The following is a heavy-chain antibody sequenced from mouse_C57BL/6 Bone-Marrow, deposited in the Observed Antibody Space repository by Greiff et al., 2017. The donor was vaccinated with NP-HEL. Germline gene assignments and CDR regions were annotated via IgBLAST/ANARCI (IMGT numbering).Heavy chain of an antibody. CDR3: ARYYGSSYYFDY. CDR1: GYAFSSYW. Sequence: QVQLQQSGAELVKPGASVKISCKASGYAFSSYWMNWVKQRPGKGLEWIGQIYPGDGDTNYNGKFKGKATLTADKSSSTAYMQLSSLTTEESAVYFCARYYGSSYYFDYWGQGTTLTVSS. J-gene: IGHJ2*01. V-gene: IGHV1-80*01. D-gene: IGHD1-1*01. CDR2: IYPGDGDT.